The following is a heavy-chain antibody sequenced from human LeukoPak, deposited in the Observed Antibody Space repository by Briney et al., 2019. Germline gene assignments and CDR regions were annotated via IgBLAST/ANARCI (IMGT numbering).Heavy chain of an antibody. D-gene: IGHD1-7*01. J-gene: IGHJ4*02. CDR2: IYYSGRT. CDR3: TREVNYYFDC. CDR1: GGSISDYY. V-gene: IGHV4-59*01. Sequence: PSETLSLTCTVSGGSISDYYWSWIRQPPGKGLEWIGYIYYSGRTNYNPSLKSRATMSVDVSNNHFSLKLSSVTAADTAMYYCTREVNYYFDCWGQGTLVTVSS.